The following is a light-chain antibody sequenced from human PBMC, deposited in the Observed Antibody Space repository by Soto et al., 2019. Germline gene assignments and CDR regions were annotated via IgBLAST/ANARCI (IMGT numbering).Light chain of an antibody. CDR3: SSYTRSDTVL. J-gene: IGLJ2*01. CDR1: SSDVGSYHL. CDR2: EAT. Sequence: QSALTQPASVSGSPGPSITISCTGTSSDVGSYHLVSWYQQHPGNAPKLIIYEATKRPSGVSNRFSGSKSDNTASLTISGLQTEDEADYFCSSYTRSDTVLFGGGTKLTVL. V-gene: IGLV2-23*01.